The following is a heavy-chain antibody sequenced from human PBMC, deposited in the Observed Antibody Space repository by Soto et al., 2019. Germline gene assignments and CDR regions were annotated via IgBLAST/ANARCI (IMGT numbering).Heavy chain of an antibody. J-gene: IGHJ4*02. V-gene: IGHV3-11*01. CDR2: ISSSGSTI. CDR1: GFTFSDYY. CDR3: ARDLTPSWVGGVIVSRYYFDY. D-gene: IGHD3-16*02. Sequence: GGSLRLSCAASGFTFSDYYMSWIRQAPGKGLEWVSYISSSGSTIYYADSVKGRFTISRDNAKNSLYLQMNSLRAEDTAVYYCARDLTPSWVGGVIVSRYYFDYWGQGTLVTVSS.